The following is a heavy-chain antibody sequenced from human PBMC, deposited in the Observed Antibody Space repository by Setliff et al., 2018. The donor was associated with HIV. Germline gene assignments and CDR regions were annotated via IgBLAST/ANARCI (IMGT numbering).Heavy chain of an antibody. CDR2: VYYSETT. CDR3: ARVPGGLYCRNTSSQGGCFAP. CDR1: GGSISSQY. J-gene: IGHJ5*02. V-gene: IGHV4-59*11. Sequence: SETLSLTCTVSGGSISSQYWSWIRQPPGKGLEWIGSVYYSETTNYNPSLKVRVTISVDTSKNKFSLKLSSVTAADTAVYYCARVPGGLYCRNTSSQGGCFAPWGQGILVTVSS. D-gene: IGHD2-2*01.